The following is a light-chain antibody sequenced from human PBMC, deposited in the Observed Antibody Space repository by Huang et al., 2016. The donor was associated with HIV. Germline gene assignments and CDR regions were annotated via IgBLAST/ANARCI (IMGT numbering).Light chain of an antibody. V-gene: IGKV3-15*01. CDR2: GAS. CDR3: QQYNNWPPEYT. CDR1: QSVSSN. Sequence: EIVMTQSPATLSVSPGERASLSCRASQSVSSNLAWYQQKPGQAPRLLSFGASSRATGIPARFSGSGAGTEFTLTISSLQSEDYAVYYCQQYNNWPPEYTFGQGTKVDI. J-gene: IGKJ2*01.